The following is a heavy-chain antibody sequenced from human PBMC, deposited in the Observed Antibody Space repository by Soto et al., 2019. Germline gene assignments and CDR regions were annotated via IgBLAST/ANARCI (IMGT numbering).Heavy chain of an antibody. CDR2: TSYSGNT. J-gene: IGHJ6*02. CDR1: GGSISSSGYY. D-gene: IGHD4-17*01. Sequence: SETLSLTCSVSGGSISSSGYYWGWIRQPPGKGLEWIGTTSYSGNTYYSPSLKSRVTISVDTSKNQLSLELSSVTAADTAVYYCARSPSVGDTYYYYYGMDVWGQGTTVTVSS. V-gene: IGHV4-39*07. CDR3: ARSPSVGDTYYYYYGMDV.